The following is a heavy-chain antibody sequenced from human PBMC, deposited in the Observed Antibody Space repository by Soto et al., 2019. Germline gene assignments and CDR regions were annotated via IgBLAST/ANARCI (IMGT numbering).Heavy chain of an antibody. D-gene: IGHD3-9*01. Sequence: QVQLVQSGAEVKKPGASVKVSCKASGYTFTNYAMHWVRQAPGQRLEWMGWINAGNGNTKYSQKFQGRVTITRDTPGSTAYRGLSGLRSEDTVVYYCARAPKPIDPWAQGPLVTVPS. V-gene: IGHV1-3*01. CDR2: INAGNGNT. J-gene: IGHJ5*02. CDR3: ARAPKPIDP. CDR1: GYTFTNYA.